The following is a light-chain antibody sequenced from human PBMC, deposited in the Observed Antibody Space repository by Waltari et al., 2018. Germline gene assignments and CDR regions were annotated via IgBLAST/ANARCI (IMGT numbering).Light chain of an antibody. CDR3: QKYDFLPAT. V-gene: IGKV3-20*01. Sequence: EIVLTQSPGTLSLSPGERATLSCRASQGVGKYLAWYQQRPGQAPRLLLYHTSIRATGIPDRFSGSGYGTDVSGTISRREPEDFAVYFCQKYDFLPATFGQGTTVEIK. CDR2: HTS. J-gene: IGKJ1*01. CDR1: QGVGKY.